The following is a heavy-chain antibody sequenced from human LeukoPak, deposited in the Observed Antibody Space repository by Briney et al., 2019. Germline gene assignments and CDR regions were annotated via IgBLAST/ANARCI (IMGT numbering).Heavy chain of an antibody. CDR1: GFTFSSYW. CDR3: ARGGGWYFDY. D-gene: IGHD6-19*01. J-gene: IGHJ4*02. CDR2: IKEEGSEK. V-gene: IGHV3-7*01. Sequence: PGGSLRLSCAASGFTFSSYWMNWVRQAQGKGVEWVANIKEEGSEKYYVDSVKGGLTISRDNAKNSLYLPMNSLRAEDTAVYYCARGGGWYFDYWGQGTLVTVSS.